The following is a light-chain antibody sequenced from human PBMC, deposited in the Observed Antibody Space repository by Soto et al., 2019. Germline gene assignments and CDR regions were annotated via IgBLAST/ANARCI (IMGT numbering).Light chain of an antibody. CDR1: QSVSSY. V-gene: IGKV3-11*01. J-gene: IGKJ2*01. CDR3: QQFNSYPQDT. Sequence: EIVLTQSPATLSLSPGERATLSCRASQSVSSYLAWYQQKPGQAPRLLIYDASNRATGIPARFSGSGSGTDFTLTISSLEPEDFATYYCQQFNSYPQDTFGQGTKPEIK. CDR2: DAS.